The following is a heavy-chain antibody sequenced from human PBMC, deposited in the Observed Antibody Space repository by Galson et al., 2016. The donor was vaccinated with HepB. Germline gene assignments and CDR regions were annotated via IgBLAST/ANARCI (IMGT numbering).Heavy chain of an antibody. CDR1: GFTFSSYG. CDR2: ISYDGSNK. D-gene: IGHD2-2*01. V-gene: IGHV3-30*18. Sequence: SLRLSCAASGFTFSSYGMHWVRQAPGKGLEWVAFISYDGSNKKYAASVKGRFTISRDNSKTTLYLQMNSLRAEDTAVYYCAKDGRIYCSSASCHDHFHYWGQGTLVTVSS. CDR3: AKDGRIYCSSASCHDHFHY. J-gene: IGHJ4*02.